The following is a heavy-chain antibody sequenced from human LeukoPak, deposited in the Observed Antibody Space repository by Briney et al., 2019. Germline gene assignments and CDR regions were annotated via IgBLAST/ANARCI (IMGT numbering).Heavy chain of an antibody. CDR1: GFTFSSYG. J-gene: IGHJ6*02. D-gene: IGHD6-13*01. V-gene: IGHV3-21*01. CDR2: ISSSSSYI. CDR3: ARDGYSSRANYYGMDV. Sequence: GGSLRLSCAASGFTFSSYGMHWVRQAPGKGLEWVSSISSSSSYIYYADSVKGRFTISRDNAKNSLYLQMSSLRAEDTAVYYCARDGYSSRANYYGMDVWGQGTTVTVSS.